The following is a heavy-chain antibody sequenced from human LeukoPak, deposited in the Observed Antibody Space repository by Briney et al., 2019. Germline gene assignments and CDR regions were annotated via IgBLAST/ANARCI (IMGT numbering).Heavy chain of an antibody. D-gene: IGHD2/OR15-2a*01. J-gene: IGHJ4*02. Sequence: SETLSLTCAVYGGSFSGYYWSWIRQPPGKGLEWIGEINHSGSTNYNPSLESRVTISVDTSKNQFSLKLSSVTAADTAVYYCARGGVSTTSVILDYWGQGTLVTVSS. CDR1: GGSFSGYY. V-gene: IGHV4-34*01. CDR2: INHSGST. CDR3: ARGGVSTTSVILDY.